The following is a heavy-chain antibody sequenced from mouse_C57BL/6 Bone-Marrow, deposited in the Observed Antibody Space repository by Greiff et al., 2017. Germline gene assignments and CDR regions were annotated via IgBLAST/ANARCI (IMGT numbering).Heavy chain of an antibody. J-gene: IGHJ2*01. D-gene: IGHD2-5*01. CDR2: INPNNGGT. V-gene: IGHV1-22*01. Sequence: VQLQQSGPELVKPGASVKMSCKASGYTFTDYNMHWVKQSPGKSLEWIGNINPNNGGTSYNQKFKGKATLTVNKSSSTAYMELRSLTSEDSAVXYCARIKLPGSNYEYFDYWGQGTTLTVSS. CDR1: GYTFTDYN. CDR3: ARIKLPGSNYEYFDY.